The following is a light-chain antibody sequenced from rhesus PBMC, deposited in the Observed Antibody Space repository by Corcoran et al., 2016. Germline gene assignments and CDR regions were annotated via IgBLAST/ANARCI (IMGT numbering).Light chain of an antibody. Sequence: DILMSQSPSSLSASVGDRVTITCRASHDITNYFNWYRQKPGKAPKLLIYNTNALASGVPSRFSGSGSGTEFTLTISSLQPEDFATYYCQQGKSTPLTFGGGTKVEL. CDR2: NTN. CDR3: QQGKSTPLT. V-gene: IGKV1-32*02. J-gene: IGKJ4*01. CDR1: HDITNY.